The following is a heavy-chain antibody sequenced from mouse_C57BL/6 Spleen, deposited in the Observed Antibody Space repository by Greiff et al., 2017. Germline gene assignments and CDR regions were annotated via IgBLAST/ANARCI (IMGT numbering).Heavy chain of an antibody. V-gene: IGHV5-17*01. D-gene: IGHD1-1*01. CDR1: GFTFSDYG. CDR3: AREDYGSSYAR. J-gene: IGHJ2*01. Sequence: EVMLVESGGGLVKPGGSLKLSCAASGFTFSDYGMHWVRQAPEKGLEWVAYLSSGSSTIHYADTVKGRFTISRDNAKNTLFLQMTSLRSEDTAMYYCAREDYGSSYARWGQGTTLTVSS. CDR2: LSSGSSTI.